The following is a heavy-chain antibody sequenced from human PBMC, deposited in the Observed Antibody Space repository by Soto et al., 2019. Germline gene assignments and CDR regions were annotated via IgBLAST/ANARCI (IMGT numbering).Heavy chain of an antibody. Sequence: QVQLQESGPGLVKPSQTLSLTCTVSGGSISSGDYYWSWLRQPPGKGLEWIGYIYYSGSTYYNPSLKSRVTISVDTSKNQFTLKLSSVTAADTAVYYCAREATIAARLDSWGQGTLVTVSS. CDR2: IYYSGST. CDR3: AREATIAARLDS. D-gene: IGHD6-6*01. CDR1: GGSISSGDYY. J-gene: IGHJ4*02. V-gene: IGHV4-30-4*01.